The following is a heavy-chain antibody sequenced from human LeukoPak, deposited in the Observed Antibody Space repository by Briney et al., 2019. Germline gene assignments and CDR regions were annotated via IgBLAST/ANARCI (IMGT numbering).Heavy chain of an antibody. Sequence: GGSLRLSCAASGFTFSSYDMPWVRQATGKGLEWVSAIGTAGDTYYPGSVKGRFTISRENAKNSLYLQMNSLRAGDTAVYYCARAPAGDSSGYYYYYYGMDVWGQGTTVTVSS. D-gene: IGHD3-22*01. CDR3: ARAPAGDSSGYYYYYYGMDV. J-gene: IGHJ6*02. V-gene: IGHV3-13*01. CDR2: IGTAGDT. CDR1: GFTFSSYD.